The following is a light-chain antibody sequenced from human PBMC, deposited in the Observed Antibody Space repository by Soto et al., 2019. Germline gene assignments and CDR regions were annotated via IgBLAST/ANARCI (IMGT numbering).Light chain of an antibody. CDR3: QQYNNWPIT. V-gene: IGKV3-15*01. J-gene: IGKJ5*01. Sequence: DIVMTQSPATLSVSPGERATLSCRASQSLNTKLAWYQQKPGQAPRLLISGATARAPGIPARFSGSGSGTEFTLTISSLQSEDFAVYYCQQYNNWPITFGPGTRLEIK. CDR2: GAT. CDR1: QSLNTK.